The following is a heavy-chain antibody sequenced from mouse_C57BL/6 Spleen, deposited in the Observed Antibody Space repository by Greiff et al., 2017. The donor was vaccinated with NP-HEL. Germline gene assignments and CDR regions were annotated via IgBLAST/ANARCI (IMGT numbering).Heavy chain of an antibody. Sequence: QVQLQQSGAELVKPGASVKMSCKASGYTFTTYPIEWMKQNHGKSLEWIGNFHPYNEDTKYNEKFKGKATLTVEKSSSTVYLELSRLTSDYSAVYYCARGLIYGNYLPYWYFDVWGTGTTVTVSS. CDR1: GYTFTTYP. V-gene: IGHV1-47*01. D-gene: IGHD2-1*01. CDR2: FHPYNEDT. CDR3: ARGLIYGNYLPYWYFDV. J-gene: IGHJ1*03.